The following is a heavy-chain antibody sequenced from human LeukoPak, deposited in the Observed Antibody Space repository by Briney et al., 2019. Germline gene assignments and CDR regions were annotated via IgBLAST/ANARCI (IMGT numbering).Heavy chain of an antibody. V-gene: IGHV1-2*02. CDR2: INPNSGGT. D-gene: IGHD3-16*02. Sequence: ASVKVSCKASGYTFTGYYMHWVRQAPGQGLEWMGWINPNSGGTNYAQKFQGRVTMTRDTSISTAYMELSRLRSDDTAVYYCARDLGYYDYVWGSYRYSYYYYYMDVWGKGTTVTVSS. J-gene: IGHJ6*03. CDR3: ARDLGYYDYVWGSYRYSYYYYYMDV. CDR1: GYTFTGYY.